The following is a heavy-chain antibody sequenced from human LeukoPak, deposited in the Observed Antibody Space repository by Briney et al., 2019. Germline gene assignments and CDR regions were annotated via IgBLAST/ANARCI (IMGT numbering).Heavy chain of an antibody. CDR3: ARDWYYYDSSGHPDY. CDR2: ISGVNGDT. V-gene: IGHV1-18*01. Sequence: GASVKVSCKASGYTFTSYGISWVRQAPGQGLEWMGWISGVNGDTNYAQNLQGRVTMTTDISTNTAYMELRSLRSDDTAVYYCARDWYYYDSSGHPDYWGQGTLVTVSS. CDR1: GYTFTSYG. J-gene: IGHJ4*02. D-gene: IGHD3-22*01.